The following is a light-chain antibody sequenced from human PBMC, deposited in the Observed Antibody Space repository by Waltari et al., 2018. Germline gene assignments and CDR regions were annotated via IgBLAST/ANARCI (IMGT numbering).Light chain of an antibody. V-gene: IGLV2-14*03. CDR3: NSFTRSTTWV. J-gene: IGLJ3*02. Sequence: QSALTQPASVSGSPGQSITISCTGTTSNYVSWYQQHPDRAPKLLIYDVSKRPSGVSDRFSGSKSGNTASLTISGLQAEDEADYYCNSFTRSTTWVVGGGTKLTVL. CDR2: DVS. CDR1: TSNY.